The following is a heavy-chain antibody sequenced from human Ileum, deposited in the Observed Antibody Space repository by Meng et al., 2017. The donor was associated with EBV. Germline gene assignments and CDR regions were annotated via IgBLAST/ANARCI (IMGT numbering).Heavy chain of an antibody. CDR2: ITTYNGDT. J-gene: IGHJ4*02. D-gene: IGHD3-10*01. CDR1: GYRFTAFG. Sequence: VQLVPSGAEVKKPGAAVKVSCKASGYRFTAFGISWVRQAHGQGPEWMGWITTYNGDTKYAQKFQGRVTMTRETSTNTAYMELTSLRSDDTAVYYCARTYYGSYGFDYWGQGTLVTVSS. CDR3: ARTYYGSYGFDY. V-gene: IGHV1-18*01.